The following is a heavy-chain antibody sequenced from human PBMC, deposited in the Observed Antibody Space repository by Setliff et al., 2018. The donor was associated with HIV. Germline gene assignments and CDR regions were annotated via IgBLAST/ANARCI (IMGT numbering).Heavy chain of an antibody. D-gene: IGHD2-15*01. CDR1: DDPISSYY. CDR3: ALTGHRLLRGYMDV. CDR2: LYVSGDT. V-gene: IGHV4-4*07. J-gene: IGHJ6*03. Sequence: PSETLFLTCYVTDDPISSYYWSWVRQPAGKGLEWIGRLYVSGDTNYNPSLKSRVIMSLDTSKKHFSLNLKSVTAADTAVYYCALTGHRLLRGYMDVWGKGTTVTVSS.